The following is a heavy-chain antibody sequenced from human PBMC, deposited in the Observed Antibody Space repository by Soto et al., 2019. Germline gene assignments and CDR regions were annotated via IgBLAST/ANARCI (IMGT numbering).Heavy chain of an antibody. J-gene: IGHJ4*02. Sequence: GASVKVSCKASGYTFTNYALHWVRQAPGQRLEWMGWINAGNGNTKYSQKFQGRVTITRDMSTSTAYMELSSLRSEDTAVYYCAADLGSIAAAGTFDYWGQGTLVTVSS. D-gene: IGHD6-13*01. V-gene: IGHV1-3*01. CDR2: INAGNGNT. CDR3: AADLGSIAAAGTFDY. CDR1: GYTFTNYA.